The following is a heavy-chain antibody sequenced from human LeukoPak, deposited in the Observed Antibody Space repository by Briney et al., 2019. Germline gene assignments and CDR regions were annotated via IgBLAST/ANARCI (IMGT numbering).Heavy chain of an antibody. V-gene: IGHV4-39*01. D-gene: IGHD3-3*01. J-gene: IGHJ4*02. Sequence: PSETLSLTCTVSGGSISSSSYYWGWIRQPPGKGLEWIGSIYYSGSTYYNPSLKSRVTISVDTSKNQFSLKLSSVTAADTAVYYCARQQRGTIFGWRIYYFDYWGQGTLVTVSS. CDR3: ARQQRGTIFGWRIYYFDY. CDR1: GGSISSSSYY. CDR2: IYYSGST.